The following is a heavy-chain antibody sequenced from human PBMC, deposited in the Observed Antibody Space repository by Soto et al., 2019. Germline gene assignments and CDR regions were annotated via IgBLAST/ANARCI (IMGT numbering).Heavy chain of an antibody. CDR2: IIPIFGTA. Sequence: QVQLVESGADVKKPGSSVKVSCTASGGTFSSYAISWVRQAPGQGLEWVGGIIPIFGTANYAQKFQGRVTITADESTSTAYMELSSLRSEDTAVYYCARTDCSGGSCYSDYWGEGTLVTVSS. CDR1: GGTFSSYA. D-gene: IGHD2-15*01. CDR3: ARTDCSGGSCYSDY. J-gene: IGHJ4*02. V-gene: IGHV1-69*01.